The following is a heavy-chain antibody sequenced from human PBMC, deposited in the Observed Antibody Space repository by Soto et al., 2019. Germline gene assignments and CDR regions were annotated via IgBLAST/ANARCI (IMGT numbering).Heavy chain of an antibody. J-gene: IGHJ4*02. D-gene: IGHD4-17*01. V-gene: IGHV4-34*01. CDR2: INHSGST. CDR1: GGSLSGYY. Sequence: QVQLQQWGAGLLKPSETLSLTCAVYGGSLSGYYWSWIRQPPGKGLEWIGEINHSGSTNYNPSLKSRVTISVDTSKNQFSLKLSSVTAADTAVYYCARGRTYGDLDYWGQGTLVTVSS. CDR3: ARGRTYGDLDY.